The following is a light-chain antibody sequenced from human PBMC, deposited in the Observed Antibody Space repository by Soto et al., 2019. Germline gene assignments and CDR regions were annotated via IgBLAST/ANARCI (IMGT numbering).Light chain of an antibody. CDR1: SSDVGGYNY. CDR2: DVS. Sequence: QSALTQPASVSGSPGQSITISCAGTSSDVGGYNYVSWYQRHPGNAPKLMIYDVSNRPSGVSNRFSGSKSGNTASLTISGLQAEDEADYYCSSYTSSSALEVVFGGGTQLTVL. V-gene: IGLV2-14*03. J-gene: IGLJ2*01. CDR3: SSYTSSSALEVV.